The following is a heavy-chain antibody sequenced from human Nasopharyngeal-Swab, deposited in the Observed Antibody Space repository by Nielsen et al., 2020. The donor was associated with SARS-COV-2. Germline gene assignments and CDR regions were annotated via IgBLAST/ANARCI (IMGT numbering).Heavy chain of an antibody. D-gene: IGHD3-3*01. J-gene: IGHJ6*02. CDR1: GFTFSSYW. CDR3: ARGEEVRFLEWLLPLYGMDV. CDR2: IKQDGSEK. Sequence: GGSLRLSCVASGFTFSSYWMSWVRQAPGKGLEWVANIKQDGSEKYYVDSVKGRFTISRDNAKNSLYLQMNSLTAEDTAVYYCARGEEVRFLEWLLPLYGMDVWGQGTTVTVSS. V-gene: IGHV3-7*01.